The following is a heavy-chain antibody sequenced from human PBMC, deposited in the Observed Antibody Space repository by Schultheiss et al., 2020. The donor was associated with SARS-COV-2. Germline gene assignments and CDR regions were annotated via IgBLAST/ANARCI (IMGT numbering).Heavy chain of an antibody. J-gene: IGHJ4*02. Sequence: GESLKISCAASGFSFSSYAMSWVRQAPGKGLQWLALVSYDGLNEDYADSVKGRFTISRDNSKNTLYLQMNSLRPEDTGVYYCARGSVELDFWGQGTLVTAPQ. V-gene: IGHV3-30-3*01. CDR3: ARGSVELDF. CDR1: GFSFSSYA. CDR2: VSYDGLNE. D-gene: IGHD3-10*01.